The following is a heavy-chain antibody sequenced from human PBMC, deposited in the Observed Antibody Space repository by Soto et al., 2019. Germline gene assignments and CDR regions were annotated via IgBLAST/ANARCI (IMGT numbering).Heavy chain of an antibody. CDR1: GGSFSGYY. V-gene: IGHV4-34*01. J-gene: IGHJ6*02. Sequence: QVQLQQWGAGLLKPSETLSLTCAVYGGSFSGYYWSWIRQPPGKGLEWIGEINHSGSTNYNPSLKSRVTISVDTSKNQFSLKLSSVTAADTAVYYCARGGLQLGIVVVVAATRDYYYGMDVWGQGTTVTVSS. CDR2: INHSGST. D-gene: IGHD2-15*01. CDR3: ARGGLQLGIVVVVAATRDYYYGMDV.